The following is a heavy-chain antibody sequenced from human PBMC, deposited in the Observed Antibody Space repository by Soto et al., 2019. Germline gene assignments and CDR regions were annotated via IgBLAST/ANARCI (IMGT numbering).Heavy chain of an antibody. CDR3: ARDYDKSGYDYFDP. Sequence: ASVKVSCKASGYSFTGHYMQWVRQAPGQGLEWMGWIDPKSGATKNAQKFQGRVSMTTDTSINTAYMYLSGLTSDDTAVYYCARDYDKSGYDYFDPWG. J-gene: IGHJ5*02. CDR2: IDPKSGAT. D-gene: IGHD3-22*01. CDR1: GYSFTGHY. V-gene: IGHV1-2*02.